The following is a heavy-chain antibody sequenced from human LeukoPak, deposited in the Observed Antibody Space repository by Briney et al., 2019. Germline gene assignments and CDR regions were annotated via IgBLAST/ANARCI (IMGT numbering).Heavy chain of an antibody. D-gene: IGHD3-10*01. J-gene: IGHJ6*03. CDR1: GGTFSSYA. V-gene: IGHV1-69*06. Sequence: SVKVSCKASGGTFSSYAISWVRQAPGQGLEWMGGIIPIFGTANYAQKFRGRVTITADKSTRTAYMELSSLRSEDTAVYYCARAYYGSGSYYTYYYYYYMDVWGKGTTVTISS. CDR3: ARAYYGSGSYYTYYYYYYMDV. CDR2: IIPIFGTA.